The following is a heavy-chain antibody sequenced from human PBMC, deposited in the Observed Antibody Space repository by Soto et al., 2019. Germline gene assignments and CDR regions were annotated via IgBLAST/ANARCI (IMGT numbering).Heavy chain of an antibody. Sequence: GRSLRLSCAASAFTFSDHAMTWVRQAPGKGLEWVSYISSSGSTIYYADSVKGRFTISRDNAKNSLYLQMNSLRAEDTAVYYCARGPYDYVWGSDPPHFDYWGQGTLVTVSS. V-gene: IGHV3-11*01. D-gene: IGHD3-16*02. CDR2: ISSSGSTI. CDR1: AFTFSDHA. J-gene: IGHJ4*02. CDR3: ARGPYDYVWGSDPPHFDY.